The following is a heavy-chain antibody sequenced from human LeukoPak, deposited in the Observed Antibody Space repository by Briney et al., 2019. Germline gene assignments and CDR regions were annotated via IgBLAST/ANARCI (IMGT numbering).Heavy chain of an antibody. CDR2: IRFDGSIK. V-gene: IGHV3-30*02. CDR3: ARGPTYGSRSDYFDY. D-gene: IGHD3-10*01. J-gene: IGHJ4*02. CDR1: GFTLSRYG. Sequence: GGSLRLSCAASGFTLSRYGMHWVRQAPGKGLEWVAFIRFDGSIKYYADSVKGRFAISRDNAKNSLSLHMNSLRVEDTAVYYCARGPTYGSRSDYFDYWGQGTLVTVSS.